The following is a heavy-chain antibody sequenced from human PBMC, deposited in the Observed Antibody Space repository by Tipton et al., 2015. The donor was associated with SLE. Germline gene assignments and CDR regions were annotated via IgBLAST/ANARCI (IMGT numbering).Heavy chain of an antibody. D-gene: IGHD3-10*01. CDR2: VSYSGST. J-gene: IGHJ4*02. Sequence: TLSLTCTVSGASITSGGFFWSWIRQHPGKGLEWIGYVSYSGSTSYNPSLKSRVTMSIDTSKDQFSLKLTSVTAADTAVYFCARDIYGSGSPLRCFDLWGQGTLVTVSS. CDR1: GASITSGGFF. V-gene: IGHV4-31*03. CDR3: ARDIYGSGSPLRCFDL.